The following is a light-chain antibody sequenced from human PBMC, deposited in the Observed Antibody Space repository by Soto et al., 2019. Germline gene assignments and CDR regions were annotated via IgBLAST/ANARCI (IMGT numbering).Light chain of an antibody. Sequence: QSVLTQPASVSGSPGQSITISCTGTSSDVGGYNYVSWYQQHPGKAPKLMIYDVSNRPSGVSNRFSGSKSGNTASLNISGLQAEDEADYYCSSYTSSSTPCVFGTGTKLTVL. CDR1: SSDVGGYNY. J-gene: IGLJ1*01. V-gene: IGLV2-14*01. CDR2: DVS. CDR3: SSYTSSSTPCV.